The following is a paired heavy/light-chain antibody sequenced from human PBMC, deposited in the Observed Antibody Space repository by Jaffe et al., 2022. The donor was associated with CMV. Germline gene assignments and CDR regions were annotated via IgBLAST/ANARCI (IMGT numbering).Light chain of an antibody. J-gene: IGLJ2*01. CDR1: NIGSKN. V-gene: IGLV3-9*01. CDR3: QVWDSSTGV. Sequence: SFELTQPLSVSVALGQTATVTCGENNIGSKNVHWYQQKPGQAPVMVIYRDNNRPSGIPERFSGSNSGNTATLTISRAQAGDEADYYCQVWDSSTGVFGGGTKLTVL. CDR2: RDN.
Heavy chain of an antibody. D-gene: IGHD6-13*01. CDR2: IHYSGST. Sequence: QLQLQESGPGLVKPSETLSLTCTVSGGSISSSSYYWGWIRQPPGKGLEWIGSIHYSGSTYYNPSLKSRVTISVDTSKNQFSLKLSSVTAAETAVYYCARGGYSRSFDPWGQGTLVTVSS. CDR3: ARGGYSRSFDP. CDR1: GGSISSSSYY. V-gene: IGHV4-39*01. J-gene: IGHJ5*02.